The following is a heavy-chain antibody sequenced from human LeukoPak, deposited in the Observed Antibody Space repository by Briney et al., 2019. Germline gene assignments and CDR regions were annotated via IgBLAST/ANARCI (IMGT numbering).Heavy chain of an antibody. V-gene: IGHV1-8*01. CDR1: GNTLTSFD. CDR3: ARGPPNWGMVGY. J-gene: IGHJ4*02. Sequence: ASVKVSCKASGNTLTSFDFNWVRQATGQGLEWMGWMKSNNGHTGYAQKFQGRVTMTRDTSISTAYMELSSLTFEDTAVYYCARGPPNWGMVGYWGQGTLVTVSS. CDR2: MKSNNGHT. D-gene: IGHD7-27*01.